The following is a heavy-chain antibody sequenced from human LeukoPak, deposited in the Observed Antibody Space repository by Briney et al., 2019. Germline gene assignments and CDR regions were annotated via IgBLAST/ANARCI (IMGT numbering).Heavy chain of an antibody. CDR1: GFTFSSYS. CDR3: ARGARAAQVFDY. J-gene: IGHJ4*02. CDR2: ISSSSSYI. D-gene: IGHD6-6*01. Sequence: NPGGSLRLSCAASGFTFSSYSMNWVRQAPGKGLEWVSSISSSSSYIYYADSVKGRFTISRDNAKNSLYLQMNSLRAEDTAVYYCARGARAAQVFDYWGQGTLVTVSS. V-gene: IGHV3-21*01.